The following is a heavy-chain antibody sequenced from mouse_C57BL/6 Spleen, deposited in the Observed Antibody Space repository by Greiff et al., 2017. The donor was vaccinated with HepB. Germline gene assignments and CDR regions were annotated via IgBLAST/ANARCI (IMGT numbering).Heavy chain of an antibody. V-gene: IGHV1-15*01. CDR1: GYTFTDYE. J-gene: IGHJ4*01. Sequence: VQLQESGAELVRPGASVTLSCKASGYTFTDYEMHWVKQTPVHGLEWIGAIDPETGGTAYNQKFKGKAILTADKSSSTAYMELRSLTSEDSAVYYCTRREWAWLYWGQGTSVTVSS. CDR2: IDPETGGT. D-gene: IGHD1-3*01. CDR3: TRREWAWLY.